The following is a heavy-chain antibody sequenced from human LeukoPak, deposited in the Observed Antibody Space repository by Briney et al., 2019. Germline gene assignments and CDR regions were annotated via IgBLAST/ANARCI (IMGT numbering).Heavy chain of an antibody. D-gene: IGHD2-15*01. CDR1: GGSIRNYY. J-gene: IGHJ6*02. Sequence: SETLSLTCTVSGGSIRNYYWTWIRQPPGKGLEWIGYIYYTGSTNYNPSLKSRVTMSVDTSKNQFSLRLSSVTAADTAVYYCVRVPYCSGGSCNDYYYYGMDVWGQGSTVTVSS. CDR3: VRVPYCSGGSCNDYYYYGMDV. V-gene: IGHV4-59*01. CDR2: IYYTGST.